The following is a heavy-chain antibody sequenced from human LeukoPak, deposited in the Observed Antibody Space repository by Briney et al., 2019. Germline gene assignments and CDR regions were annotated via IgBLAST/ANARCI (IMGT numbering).Heavy chain of an antibody. J-gene: IGHJ4*02. D-gene: IGHD6-19*01. CDR1: GFTFSIYA. CDR3: AKRGVAGTEYYFDY. Sequence: GGSLRLSCAASGFTFSIYAMTWVCQAPGKGLEWVSTIYGGGRGTYYADSVKGRFTLSRDDFKNTVYLQMNSLRAEDTALYYCAKRGVAGTEYYFDYWGQGTLVAVSS. CDR2: IYGGGRGT. V-gene: IGHV3-23*01.